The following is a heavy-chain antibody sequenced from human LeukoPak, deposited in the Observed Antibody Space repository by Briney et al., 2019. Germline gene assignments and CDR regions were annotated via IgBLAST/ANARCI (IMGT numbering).Heavy chain of an antibody. CDR3: ARGASRSFDY. Sequence: GASVKVSCKASGYTFTSYDINWVRQATGQGLEWMGWMNPNSGNTGYAQKFQGRVTITRSTSISTAYMELSSLRSEDTALYYCARGASRSFDYWGQGTLVTVSS. CDR1: GYTFTSYD. D-gene: IGHD6-6*01. V-gene: IGHV1-8*03. CDR2: MNPNSGNT. J-gene: IGHJ4*02.